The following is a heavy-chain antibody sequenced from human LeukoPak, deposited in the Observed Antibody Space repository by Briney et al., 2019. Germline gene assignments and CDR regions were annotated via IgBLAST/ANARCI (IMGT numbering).Heavy chain of an antibody. CDR3: ARGRGTSSC. V-gene: IGHV4-34*01. CDR1: GGSFSGYY. CDR2: INHSGST. J-gene: IGHJ4*02. Sequence: SETLSLTCAVYGGSFSGYYWSWIRQPPGKGLEWIGEINHSGSTNYNPSLKSRVTISVDTSENQFSLKLSSVTAADTAVYYCARGRGTSSCWGQGTLVTVSS. D-gene: IGHD3-10*01.